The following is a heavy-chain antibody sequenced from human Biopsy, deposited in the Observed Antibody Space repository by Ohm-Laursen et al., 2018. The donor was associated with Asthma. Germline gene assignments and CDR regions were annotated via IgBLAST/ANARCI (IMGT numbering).Heavy chain of an antibody. CDR1: GGSMSSSSYY. J-gene: IGHJ6*02. CDR3: ASGGIAVAGPSHYYYYYGMDV. Sequence: SETLSLTCPVSGGSMSSSSYYWGWIRQPPGKGLEWIGYIYYSGSTNYNPSLKSRVTISVDTSKNQFSLKLSSVTAADTAVYYCASGGIAVAGPSHYYYYYGMDVWGQGTTVTVSS. CDR2: IYYSGST. V-gene: IGHV4-61*05. D-gene: IGHD6-19*01.